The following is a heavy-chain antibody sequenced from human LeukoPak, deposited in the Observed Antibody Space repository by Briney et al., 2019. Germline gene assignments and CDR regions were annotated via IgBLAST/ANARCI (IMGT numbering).Heavy chain of an antibody. J-gene: IGHJ4*02. CDR1: GFTFSSYA. CDR2: ISGSGGST. D-gene: IGHD3-10*01. Sequence: GGSLRLSCAASGFTFSSYAMSWVRQAPGKGLEWVSAISGSGGSTYYADSMKGRFTISRDNSKNTLYLQMNSMRAEDTAVYYCAKNYGSGSYDYYFDYWGQGTLVTVSS. CDR3: AKNYGSGSYDYYFDY. V-gene: IGHV3-23*01.